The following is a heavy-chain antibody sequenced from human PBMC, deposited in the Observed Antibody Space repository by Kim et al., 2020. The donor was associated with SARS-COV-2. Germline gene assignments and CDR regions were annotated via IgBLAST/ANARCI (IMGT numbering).Heavy chain of an antibody. J-gene: IGHJ6*02. Sequence: AASGFTFRSYAMSWARQAPGKGLESVSSIGSNGGNTYYADSVKGRFTISRDNSRNALYLQMNSLRADDTAVYYCARVLVPRDGMDVWGQGTTVTV. V-gene: IGHV3-23*01. CDR2: IGSNGGNT. CDR3: ARVLVPRDGMDV. D-gene: IGHD1-26*01. CDR1: GFTFRSYA.